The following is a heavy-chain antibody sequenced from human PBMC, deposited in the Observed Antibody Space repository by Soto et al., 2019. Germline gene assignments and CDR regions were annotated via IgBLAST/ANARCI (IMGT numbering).Heavy chain of an antibody. CDR1: GCSVRSHF. J-gene: IGHJ3*01. CDR2: IYYSGST. CDR3: ASGGWAYDILTGYYV. V-gene: IGHV4-59*02. D-gene: IGHD3-9*01. Sequence: SETLSLTCTVSGCSVRSHFWSWIRQPPGKGLEWIGYIYYSGSTNFNPALKSRVTISVDAAKNPFSLKLSSVTAAGTAVYYCASGGWAYDILTGYYVWGQGTMVTVSS.